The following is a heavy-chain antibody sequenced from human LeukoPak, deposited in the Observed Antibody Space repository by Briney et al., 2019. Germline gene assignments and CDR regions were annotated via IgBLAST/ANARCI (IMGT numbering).Heavy chain of an antibody. CDR2: IYYSGST. D-gene: IGHD1-14*01. J-gene: IGHJ6*03. CDR3: ARGYRYYYYYMDV. V-gene: IGHV4-31*03. Sequence: SETLSLTCTVSGGSISSGGYYWGWIRQHPGKGLEWIGYIYYSGSTYYNPSLKSRVTISVDTSKNQFSLKLSSVTAADTAVYYCARGYRYYYYYMDVWGKGTTVTVSS. CDR1: GGSISSGGYY.